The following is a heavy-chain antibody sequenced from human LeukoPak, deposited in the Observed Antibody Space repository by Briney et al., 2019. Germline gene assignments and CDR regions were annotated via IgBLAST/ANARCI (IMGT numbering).Heavy chain of an antibody. J-gene: IGHJ4*02. Sequence: AQTLSLTCTVSGGSISSGGYYWNWVRQHPGKGLEWVGYICNSGSTYYNPSLKSRSTISLDTSKNQISLKLSSVIAADTAVYYCARGYSTNGVCSSDYFDYWGQGTLVTVSS. D-gene: IGHD2-8*01. CDR3: ARGYSTNGVCSSDYFDY. CDR1: GGSISSGGYY. CDR2: ICNSGST. V-gene: IGHV4-31*03.